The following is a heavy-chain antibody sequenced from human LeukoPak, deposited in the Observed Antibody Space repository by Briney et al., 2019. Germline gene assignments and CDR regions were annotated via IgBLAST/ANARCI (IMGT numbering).Heavy chain of an antibody. V-gene: IGHV3-21*01. CDR2: ISGSGGST. CDR1: GFTVSSNY. J-gene: IGHJ4*02. D-gene: IGHD2-2*02. CDR3: ARDPASNPYCSSTSCYSNY. Sequence: PGGSLRLSCAASGFTVSSNYMSWVRQAPGKGLEWVSAISGSGGSTYYADSVKGRFTISRDNAKNSLYLQMNSLRAEDTAVYYCARDPASNPYCSSTSCYSNYWGQGTLVTVSS.